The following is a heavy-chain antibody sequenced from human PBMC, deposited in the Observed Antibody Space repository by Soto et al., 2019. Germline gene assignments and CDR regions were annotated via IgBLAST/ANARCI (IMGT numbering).Heavy chain of an antibody. D-gene: IGHD5-18*01. Sequence: ASVKVSCKASGYTFTSYGISWVRQAPGQGLEWMGWISAYNGNTNYAQKLQGRVTMTTDTSTSTAYMELRSLRSDDTAVYYCARSRDTAMVWNYFDYWGQGTLVTVSS. V-gene: IGHV1-18*01. CDR1: GYTFTSYG. CDR3: ARSRDTAMVWNYFDY. CDR2: ISAYNGNT. J-gene: IGHJ4*02.